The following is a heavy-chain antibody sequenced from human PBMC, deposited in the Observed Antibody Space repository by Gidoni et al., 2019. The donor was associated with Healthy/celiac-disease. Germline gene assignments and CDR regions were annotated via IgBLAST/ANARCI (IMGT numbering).Heavy chain of an antibody. CDR3: ARGGSSTSHPFEDY. J-gene: IGHJ4*02. D-gene: IGHD2-2*01. CDR2: FNPNSGGT. Sequence: QVQLVQAGAEVKKLGASVTVSCKASGYSFTGYYMHWVRQAPGQGLEWMGWFNPNSGGTNYAQKFQGRVTMTGDTSISAAYMELSRLRSDDTAVYYCARGGSSTSHPFEDYWGQGTLVTVSS. CDR1: GYSFTGYY. V-gene: IGHV1-2*02.